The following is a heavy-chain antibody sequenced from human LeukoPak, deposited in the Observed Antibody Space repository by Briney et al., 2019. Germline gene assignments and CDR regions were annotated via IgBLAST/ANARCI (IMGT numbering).Heavy chain of an antibody. Sequence: ASVKVSCKASGYNFIAYYIHWVRQAPRQGLEWMGRIKPNSGDTKYAQKFQGRVTMTRDTSITTAYMELSNLRSSDTAVYYCARFEMTTAPFDYWGQGTLVTVSS. CDR3: ARFEMTTAPFDY. J-gene: IGHJ4*02. D-gene: IGHD5-24*01. CDR2: IKPNSGDT. V-gene: IGHV1-2*06. CDR1: GYNFIAYY.